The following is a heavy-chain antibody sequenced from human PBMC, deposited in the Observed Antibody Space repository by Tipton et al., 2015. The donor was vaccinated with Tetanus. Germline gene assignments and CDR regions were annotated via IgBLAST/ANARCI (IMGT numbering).Heavy chain of an antibody. CDR1: GYDFTAYW. Sequence: QSGPEVKKPGESLKISCTASGYDFTAYWIGWVRQMPGKGLEWVGFIYPYDSGTRYSPSFQGQVTISADKSINAAYLQWASLKASDTAIYYCARRGWTGRYPVYSFFMDVWGRGTSVTVSS. CDR2: IYPYDSGT. CDR3: ARRGWTGRYPVYSFFMDV. D-gene: IGHD3/OR15-3a*01. J-gene: IGHJ6*03. V-gene: IGHV5-51*01.